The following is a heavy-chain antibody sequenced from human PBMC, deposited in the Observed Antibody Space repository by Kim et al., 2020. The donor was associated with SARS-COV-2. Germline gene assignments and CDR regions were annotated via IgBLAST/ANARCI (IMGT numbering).Heavy chain of an antibody. V-gene: IGHV3-15*01. CDR1: GFTFSNAW. D-gene: IGHD1-1*01. J-gene: IGHJ4*02. CDR3: TTDTNWNPYIDY. CDR2: IKSKTDGGTT. Sequence: GGSLRLSCAASGFTFSNAWMSWVRQAPGKGLEWVGRIKSKTDGGTTDYAAPVKGRFTISRDDSKNTLYLQMNSLKTEDTAVYYCTTDTNWNPYIDYWGQGTLVTVSS.